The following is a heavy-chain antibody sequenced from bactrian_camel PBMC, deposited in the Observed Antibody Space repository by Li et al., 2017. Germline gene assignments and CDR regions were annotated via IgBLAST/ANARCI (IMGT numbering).Heavy chain of an antibody. J-gene: IGHJ4*01. V-gene: IGHV3S1*01. Sequence: HVQLVESGGGSVQAGGSLKLSCSAYGYRTYSRYCLGWFRQYPGKGLEWVSTISSDGRSDYADSVKGRFTISRDDAKNTLYLQMNSLKTEDTAVYYCATVQRVGVGGSSPRGQGTQVTVS. CDR3: ATVQRVGVGGSSP. D-gene: IGHD2*01. CDR2: ISSDGRS. CDR1: GYRTYSRYC.